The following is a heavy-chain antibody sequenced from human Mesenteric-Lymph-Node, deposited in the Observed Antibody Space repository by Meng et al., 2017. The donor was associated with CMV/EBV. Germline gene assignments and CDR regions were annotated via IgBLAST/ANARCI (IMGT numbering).Heavy chain of an antibody. Sequence: TFTSYAMHWVRQAPGQRLEWMGWINAGNGNTKYSQKFQGRVTITRDTSASTAYMELSSLRSEDTAVYYCARVNVRYDILTRTCAFDIWGQGTMVTVSS. D-gene: IGHD3-9*01. CDR1: TFTSYA. V-gene: IGHV1-3*01. J-gene: IGHJ3*02. CDR2: INAGNGNT. CDR3: ARVNVRYDILTRTCAFDI.